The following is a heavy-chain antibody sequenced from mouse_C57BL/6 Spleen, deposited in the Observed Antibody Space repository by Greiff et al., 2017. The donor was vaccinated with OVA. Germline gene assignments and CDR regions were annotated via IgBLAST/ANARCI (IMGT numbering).Heavy chain of an antibody. CDR1: GYTFTSYT. D-gene: IGHD2-1*01. Sequence: QVQLQQSGAELARPGASVKMSCKASGYTFTSYTMHWVKQRPGQGLEWIGYINPSSGYTKYNQKFKDKATLTADKSSSTAYMQLRSLTSEDSAVYYCARSGYGNWFAYWGQGTLVTVSA. J-gene: IGHJ3*01. V-gene: IGHV1-4*01. CDR2: INPSSGYT. CDR3: ARSGYGNWFAY.